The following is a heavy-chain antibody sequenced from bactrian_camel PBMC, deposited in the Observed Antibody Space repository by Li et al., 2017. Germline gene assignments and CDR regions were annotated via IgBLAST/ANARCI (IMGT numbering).Heavy chain of an antibody. J-gene: IGHJ4*01. CDR1: GYTYGRYY. D-gene: IGHD3*01. V-gene: IGHV3S40*01. CDR2: TSPGGVNT. CDR3: AAGWSFGVGTLLRRHYNY. Sequence: VQLVESGGASVQAGGSLRLSCVSSGYTYGRYYFGWFRQAPGKKREGVAATSPGGVNTYYADSVKGRFTISQDNAKNTVYLQMNCLKPEDSGMYICAAGWSFGVGTLLRRHYNYWGQGTQVTVS.